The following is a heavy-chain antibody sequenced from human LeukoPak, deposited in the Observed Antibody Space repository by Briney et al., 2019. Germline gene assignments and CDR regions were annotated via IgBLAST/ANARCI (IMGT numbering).Heavy chain of an antibody. V-gene: IGHV3-74*01. CDR2: INSDGSST. CDR1: GFTFSSYW. CDR3: ATYSSRWHAIDY. Sequence: GGSLRLSCAASGFTFSSYWMHWVRQAPGKGLVWVSRINSDGSSTSYADSVKGRFTISRDNAKNTLYLQMNSLRGEDTAVYYCATYSSRWHAIDYWGQGTLVTVSS. D-gene: IGHD6-13*01. J-gene: IGHJ4*02.